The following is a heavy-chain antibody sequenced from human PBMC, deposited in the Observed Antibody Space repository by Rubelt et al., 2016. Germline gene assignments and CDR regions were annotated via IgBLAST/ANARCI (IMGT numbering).Heavy chain of an antibody. CDR2: IKTDGSED. V-gene: IGHV3-7*01. Sequence: EVQLLGSGGGLVQPGGSLRLSCAASGFSSSKYWMSWVRQAPGEGLEWVANIKTDGSEDYYMDSVTGRYTISRDSAQNLLYLQMNNLRAEDTAVYYCAKLTEEFLSSGSYSAWGQGTLVTVSS. CDR3: AKLTEEFLSSGSYSA. J-gene: IGHJ5*02. D-gene: IGHD3-10*01. CDR1: GFSSSKYW.